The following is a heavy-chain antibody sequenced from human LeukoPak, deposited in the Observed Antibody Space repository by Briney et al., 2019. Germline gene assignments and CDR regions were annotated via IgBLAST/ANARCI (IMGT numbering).Heavy chain of an antibody. CDR2: INPNSGGT. CDR1: GYTFTGYY. Sequence: ASVKVSCKASGYTFTGYYMHWARQAPGQGLEWMGWINPNSGGTNYAQKFQGRVTMTRDTSISTAYMELSRLRSDDTAVYYCARDGYDYGDYESTYWGQGTLVTVSS. J-gene: IGHJ4*02. CDR3: ARDGYDYGDYESTY. D-gene: IGHD4-17*01. V-gene: IGHV1-2*02.